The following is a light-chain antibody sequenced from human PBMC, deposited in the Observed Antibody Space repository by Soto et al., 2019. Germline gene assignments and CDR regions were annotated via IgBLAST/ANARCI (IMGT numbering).Light chain of an antibody. V-gene: IGKV3-11*01. Sequence: EIVLTQSPATLSLSPGETATLSCRASQSVSSSLAWYQQKPGQTPRLLIYDASNRATGIPARFSGSGSGTAFTLTVSSLEPEAFADYYCQQRSSWPLTFGGGTKVEIK. CDR3: QQRSSWPLT. CDR2: DAS. CDR1: QSVSSS. J-gene: IGKJ4*01.